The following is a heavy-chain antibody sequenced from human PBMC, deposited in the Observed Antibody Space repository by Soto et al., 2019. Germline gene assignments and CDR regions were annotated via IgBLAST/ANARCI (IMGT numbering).Heavy chain of an antibody. Sequence: VPLVQSGAEVKKPGASVKVSCKASGYTFTKYAIHWVRQAPGQRLEWMGGINGGNGNTKYSQKFQDRVTITWHTSASTAYMEVSTLTSEDTAIYYCASRTGPIVLLPVDYYYYGMDVWGQGTSVTVSS. CDR2: INGGNGNT. V-gene: IGHV1-3*01. J-gene: IGHJ6*02. D-gene: IGHD2-8*01. CDR3: ASRTGPIVLLPVDYYYYGMDV. CDR1: GYTFTKYA.